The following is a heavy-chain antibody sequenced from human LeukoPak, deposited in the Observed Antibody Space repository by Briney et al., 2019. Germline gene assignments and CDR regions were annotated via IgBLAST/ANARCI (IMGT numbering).Heavy chain of an antibody. Sequence: GGSLRLSCAASGFTLSSNAVNWVRQAPGKGLEWVSGISGSGGSTYYADSVKGRFTISRDKSKNTLYLLMISLRAEDTAVYYCAKTYGSGSYYSLPFDPWGQGTLVTVSS. V-gene: IGHV3-23*01. CDR1: GFTLSSNA. CDR3: AKTYGSGSYYSLPFDP. J-gene: IGHJ5*02. D-gene: IGHD3-10*01. CDR2: ISGSGGST.